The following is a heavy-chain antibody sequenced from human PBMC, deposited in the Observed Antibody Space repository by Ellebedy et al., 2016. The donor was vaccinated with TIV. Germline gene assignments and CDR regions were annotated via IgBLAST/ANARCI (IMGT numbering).Heavy chain of an antibody. Sequence: GGSLRLXCAASGFTFSSYWMHWVRQAPGKGLVWVSRINSDGSSTSYADSVKGRFTISRDNAKNTLYLQMNSLRAEDTAVYYCAREDGNSVAFDIWGQGTMVTVSS. CDR2: INSDGSST. V-gene: IGHV3-74*01. D-gene: IGHD4-23*01. J-gene: IGHJ3*02. CDR1: GFTFSSYW. CDR3: AREDGNSVAFDI.